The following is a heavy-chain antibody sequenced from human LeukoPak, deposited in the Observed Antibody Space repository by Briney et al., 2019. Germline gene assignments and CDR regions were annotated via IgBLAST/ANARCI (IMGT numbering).Heavy chain of an antibody. V-gene: IGHV4-39*01. J-gene: IGHJ5*02. CDR2: IYYSGST. D-gene: IGHD2-21*02. Sequence: SETLSLTCTVSGGSISSSSYYWGWIRRPPGKGLEWIGSIYYSGSTYYNPSLKSRVTISVDTSKNQFSLKLSSVTAADTAVYYCARRGWSLGDHGLNWFDPWGQGTLVTVSS. CDR3: ARRGWSLGDHGLNWFDP. CDR1: GGSISSSSYY.